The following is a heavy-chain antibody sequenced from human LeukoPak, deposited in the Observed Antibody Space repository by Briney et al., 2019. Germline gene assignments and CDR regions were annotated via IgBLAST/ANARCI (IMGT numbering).Heavy chain of an antibody. Sequence: PGGSLRLSCAASGFTFSTSGIHWVRQAPGKGLEWVAFTRYDGTNKYYADSVEGRFTISRDNSKNTLYLQMNSLTPEDTAMYYCAKEYSSGHFYFDYWGQGTLVTVSS. J-gene: IGHJ4*02. CDR3: AKEYSSGHFYFDY. CDR1: GFTFSTSG. V-gene: IGHV3-30*02. D-gene: IGHD6-19*01. CDR2: TRYDGTNK.